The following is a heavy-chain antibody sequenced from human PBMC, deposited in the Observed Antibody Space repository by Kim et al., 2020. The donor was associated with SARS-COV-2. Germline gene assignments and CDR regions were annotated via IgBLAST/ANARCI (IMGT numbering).Heavy chain of an antibody. V-gene: IGHV4-39*01. J-gene: IGHJ5*02. CDR3: ARQLLYHLGGWFDP. Sequence: NPSLKSRVTIPVRTSKNQFPLKLSAVTATDTAVYYCARQLLYHLGGWFDPWCQGTLVTVSS. D-gene: IGHD2-2*02.